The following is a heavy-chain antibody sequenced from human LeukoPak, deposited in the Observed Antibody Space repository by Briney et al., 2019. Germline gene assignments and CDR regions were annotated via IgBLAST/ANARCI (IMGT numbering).Heavy chain of an antibody. D-gene: IGHD2-2*01. V-gene: IGHV3-23*01. Sequence: GGSLRLSCAASGFTFNNCAMSWVRQAPGKGLEWVSVISGSGGSTYYADSVKGRFTISRDTSKNTLYLQMNSLRAEDTAVYYCAKVRYCGSSSCYAGADFDSWGQGTPVTVSS. CDR2: ISGSGGST. CDR1: GFTFNNCA. CDR3: AKVRYCGSSSCYAGADFDS. J-gene: IGHJ4*02.